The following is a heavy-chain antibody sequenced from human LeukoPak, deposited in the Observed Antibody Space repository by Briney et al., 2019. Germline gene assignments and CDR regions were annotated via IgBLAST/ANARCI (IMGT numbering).Heavy chain of an antibody. CDR3: ARPPGNLPVRGVLYYYYMDV. CDR1: GFTFSDYY. Sequence: GGSLRLSCAASGFTFSDYYMSWIRQAPGKGLGWVSYISSSGSTIYYADSVKGRFTISRDNAKNSLYLQMNSLRAEDTAVYYCARPPGNLPVRGVLYYYYMDVWGKGTTVTISS. V-gene: IGHV3-11*04. J-gene: IGHJ6*03. D-gene: IGHD3-10*01. CDR2: ISSSGSTI.